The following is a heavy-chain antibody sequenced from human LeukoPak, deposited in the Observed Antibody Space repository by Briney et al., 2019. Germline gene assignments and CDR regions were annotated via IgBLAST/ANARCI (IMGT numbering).Heavy chain of an antibody. CDR1: GVSISNYY. J-gene: IGHJ5*02. D-gene: IGHD5-12*01. V-gene: IGHV4-30-4*01. CDR2: IYYSGST. CDR3: ARDGLRCGGNWFDP. Sequence: SETLSLTCTVSGVSISNYYWSWIRQPPGKGLEWIGYIYYSGSTYYNPSLKSRVTISVDTSKNQFSLKLRSVTAADTAVYYCARDGLRCGGNWFDPWGQGTLVTVSS.